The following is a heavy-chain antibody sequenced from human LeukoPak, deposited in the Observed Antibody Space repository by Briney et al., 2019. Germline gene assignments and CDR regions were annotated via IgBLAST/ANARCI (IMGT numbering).Heavy chain of an antibody. CDR2: ISSRASNT. Sequence: KPGGSLRLSCAASGFTFSDYYMSWIRQAPGQGLEWVSYISSRASNTYYADSAKGRFTISRDNANNSMYLQMNSLRTEDTAVYYCATGKRQLDYWGQGTLVTVSS. V-gene: IGHV3-11*01. J-gene: IGHJ4*02. D-gene: IGHD6-13*01. CDR1: GFTFSDYY. CDR3: ATGKRQLDY.